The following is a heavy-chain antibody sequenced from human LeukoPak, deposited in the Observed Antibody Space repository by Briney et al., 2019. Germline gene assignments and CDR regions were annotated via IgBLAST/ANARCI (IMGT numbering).Heavy chain of an antibody. V-gene: IGHV4-61*02. J-gene: IGHJ5*02. CDR3: ATARMYSSSWYGWFDP. CDR2: TYTSGST. Sequence: SETLSLTCAVSGGSISSGSYYWSWIRQPAGKGLEWIGRTYTSGSTNYNPSLKSRVTISVDTSKNQFSLKLSSVTAADTAVYYCATARMYSSSWYGWFDPWGQGTLVTVSS. D-gene: IGHD6-13*01. CDR1: GGSISSGSYY.